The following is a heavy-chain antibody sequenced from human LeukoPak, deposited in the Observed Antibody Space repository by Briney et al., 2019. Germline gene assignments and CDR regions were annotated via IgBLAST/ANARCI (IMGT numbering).Heavy chain of an antibody. D-gene: IGHD4-17*01. Sequence: SETLSLTCTVSGGSISSGSYYWSWIRQPAGKGLEWIGRIYTSGSTNYNPSLKSRVTISVDTSKNQFSLKLSSVTAADTAVYYCARAESAYGDSLDYWGQGTLVTVSS. CDR1: GGSISSGSYY. CDR3: ARAESAYGDSLDY. V-gene: IGHV4-61*02. CDR2: IYTSGST. J-gene: IGHJ4*02.